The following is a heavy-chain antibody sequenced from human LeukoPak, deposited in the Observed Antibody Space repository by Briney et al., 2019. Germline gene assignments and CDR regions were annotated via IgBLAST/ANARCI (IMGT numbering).Heavy chain of an antibody. CDR1: GGSISSSSYY. V-gene: IGHV4-39*01. Sequence: PSETLSLTCTVSGGSISSSSYYWGWIRQPPGKGLERIGSIYYSGSTYYNPSLKSRVTISVDTSKDQFSLKLSSVTAADTAVYYCARLVKIVGAYDYWAREPWSPSPQ. D-gene: IGHD1-26*01. J-gene: IGHJ4*02. CDR3: ARLVKIVGAYDY. CDR2: IYYSGST.